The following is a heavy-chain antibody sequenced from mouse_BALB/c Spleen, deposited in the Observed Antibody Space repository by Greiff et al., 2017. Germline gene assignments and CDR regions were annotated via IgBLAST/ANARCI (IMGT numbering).Heavy chain of an antibody. D-gene: IGHD2-14*01. CDR3: AREDRYGAMDY. CDR1: GYTFTDYW. Sequence: QVQLQQPGAELVMPGASVKMSCKASGYTFTDYWMHWVKQRPGQGLEWIGAIDTSNSYTSYNQKFKGKATLTVDESSSTAYMQLSSLTSEDSAVYYCAREDRYGAMDYWGQGTSVTVSS. CDR2: IDTSNSYT. J-gene: IGHJ4*01. V-gene: IGHV1-69*01.